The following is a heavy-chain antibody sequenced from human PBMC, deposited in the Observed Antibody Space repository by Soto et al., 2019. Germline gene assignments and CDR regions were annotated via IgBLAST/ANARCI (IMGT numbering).Heavy chain of an antibody. CDR3: ARVNTTLVDHFDC. CDR1: GFSGSGSS. D-gene: IGHD5-18*01. V-gene: IGHV3-53*01. CDR2: MHRGGST. Sequence: PGGAVRLSCVVSGFSGSGSSIFWVRQATGKGLEWVSLMHRGGSTDNADSVKGRFTTSRDKSKNTLYLHMNGLRVEDTAVYYCARVNTTLVDHFDCWGQGTLVTVSS. J-gene: IGHJ4*02.